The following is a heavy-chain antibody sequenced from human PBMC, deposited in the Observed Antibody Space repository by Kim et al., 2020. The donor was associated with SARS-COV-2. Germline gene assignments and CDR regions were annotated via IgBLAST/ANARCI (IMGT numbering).Heavy chain of an antibody. J-gene: IGHJ4*02. V-gene: IGHV1-46*01. CDR3: ARGTYGDYIPQFDY. Sequence: AQKFQGRVTMTRDTSTSTVYMELSSLRSEVTAVYYCARGTYGDYIPQFDYWGQGALVTVSS. D-gene: IGHD4-17*01.